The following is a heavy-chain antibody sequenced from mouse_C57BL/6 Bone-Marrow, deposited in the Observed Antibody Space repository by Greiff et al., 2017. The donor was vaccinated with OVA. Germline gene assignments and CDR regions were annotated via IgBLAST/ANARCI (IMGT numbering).Heavy chain of an antibody. CDR2: IDPSDSYT. CDR1: GYTFTSYW. D-gene: IGHD1-1*01. J-gene: IGHJ2*01. V-gene: IGHV1-69*01. Sequence: VQLQQPGAELVMPGASVKLSCKASGYTFTSYWMHWVKQRPGQGLEWIGEIDPSDSYTNYNQKFKGKSTLTVDKSSSTSYMQLSSLTSEDSAVYYCARLGYYGPSFDDWGQGTTLTVSS. CDR3: ARLGYYGPSFDD.